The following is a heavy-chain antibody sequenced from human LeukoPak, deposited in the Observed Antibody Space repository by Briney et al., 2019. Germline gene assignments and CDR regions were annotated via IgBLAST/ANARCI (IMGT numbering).Heavy chain of an antibody. CDR3: ARGDGTVVARKFDY. CDR1: GGSISSGGYY. CDR2: IYYSGST. J-gene: IGHJ4*02. Sequence: SETLSLTCTVSGGSISSGGYYWSWIRQHPGKGLEWIGYIYYSGSTYYNPSLKSRVTISVDTSKNQFSLKLSSVTAADTAVYYCARGDGTVVARKFDYWGQGTLVTVSS. D-gene: IGHD2-15*01. V-gene: IGHV4-31*03.